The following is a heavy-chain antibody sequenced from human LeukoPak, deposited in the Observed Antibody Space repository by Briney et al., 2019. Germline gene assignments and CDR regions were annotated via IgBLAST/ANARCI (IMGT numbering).Heavy chain of an antibody. J-gene: IGHJ5*02. Sequence: EASVKVSCKASGYTFTGYYMHWVRQAPGQGLEWMGWINPNSGGTNYAQKFQGRVTMTRDTSISTAYMELSRLRSDDTAVYYCARVPTYDILTGFRFDPWGQGTLVTVSS. CDR3: ARVPTYDILTGFRFDP. CDR2: INPNSGGT. CDR1: GYTFTGYY. D-gene: IGHD3-9*01. V-gene: IGHV1-2*02.